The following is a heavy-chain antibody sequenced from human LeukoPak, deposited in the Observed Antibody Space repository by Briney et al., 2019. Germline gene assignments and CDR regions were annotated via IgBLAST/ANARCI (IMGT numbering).Heavy chain of an antibody. CDR3: AKDNYYGSGSYYPDHS. CDR1: GFTFSSYG. V-gene: IGHV3-30*18. CDR2: ISYDGSNK. Sequence: GGSLRLSCAASGFTFSSYGMHWVRQAPGKGLEWVAVISYDGSNKYYADSVKGRFTISRDNSKNTLYLQMNSLRAEDTAVYYCAKDNYYGSGSYYPDHSWGQGTLVTVSS. J-gene: IGHJ4*02. D-gene: IGHD3-10*01.